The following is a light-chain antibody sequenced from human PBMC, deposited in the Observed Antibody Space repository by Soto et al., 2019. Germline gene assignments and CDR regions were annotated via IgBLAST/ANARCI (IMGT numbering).Light chain of an antibody. CDR2: EVS. CDR3: SSDTTPTRL. V-gene: IGLV2-14*01. CDR1: SSDVGSNNY. Sequence: QSALTQPASVSGSPGQSITISCTGTSSDVGSNNYVSWFQQRPGKAPTLIIYEVSNRPSGVSTRFSGSKSGNTASLTISGLLPEDEAEYYCSSDTTPTRLFGGGTKLTVL. J-gene: IGLJ3*02.